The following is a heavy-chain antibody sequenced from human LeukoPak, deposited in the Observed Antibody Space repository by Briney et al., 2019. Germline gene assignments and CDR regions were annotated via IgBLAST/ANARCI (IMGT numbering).Heavy chain of an antibody. D-gene: IGHD3-22*01. CDR3: ARDAVVNPNWFDP. CDR2: ISAYNGNT. CDR1: GYTFTSYG. J-gene: IGHJ5*02. V-gene: IGHV1-18*01. Sequence: GASVKVSCRAFGYTFTSYGISWVRQAPGQGLEWMGWISAYNGNTNYAQKLQGRVTMTTDTSTSTAYMELRSLRSDDTAVYYCARDAVVNPNWFDPWGQGTLVTVSS.